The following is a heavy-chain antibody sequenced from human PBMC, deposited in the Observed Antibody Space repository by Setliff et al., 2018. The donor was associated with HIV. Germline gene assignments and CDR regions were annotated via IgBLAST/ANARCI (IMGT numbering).Heavy chain of an antibody. Sequence: LSLTCTVSGGSISSHYWNWIRQPPGKGLEWIGYIHYSGSISYNPSLKSRVNISGDSSKKQVYLMLSSVTAADTAVYFCARVPSSGWYGGHHYMDVWGKGAAVTVSS. CDR1: GGSISSHY. V-gene: IGHV4-59*11. D-gene: IGHD6-19*01. J-gene: IGHJ6*03. CDR2: IHYSGSI. CDR3: ARVPSSGWYGGHHYMDV.